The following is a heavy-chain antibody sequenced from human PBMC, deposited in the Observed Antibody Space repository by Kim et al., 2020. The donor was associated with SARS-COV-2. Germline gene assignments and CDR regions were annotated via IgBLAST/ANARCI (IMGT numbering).Heavy chain of an antibody. CDR3: ARGGIIAAAGDWYFDL. Sequence: GESLKISCKGSGYSFTSYWISWVRQMPGKGLEWMGRIDPSDSYTNYSPSFQGHVTISADKSISTAYLQWSSLKASDTAMYYCARGGIIAAAGDWYFDLWGRGTLVTVSS. CDR2: IDPSDSYT. CDR1: GYSFTSYW. D-gene: IGHD6-13*01. J-gene: IGHJ2*01. V-gene: IGHV5-10-1*01.